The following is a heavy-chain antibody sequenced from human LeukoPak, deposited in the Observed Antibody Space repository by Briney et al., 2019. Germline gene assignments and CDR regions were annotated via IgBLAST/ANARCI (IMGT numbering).Heavy chain of an antibody. V-gene: IGHV4-59*01. CDR1: GGSISSYY. CDR2: IYYSGST. Sequence: SETLSLTCTVSGGSISSYYWSWIRQPPGKGLEWIGYIYYSGSTNYNPSLKSRVTISVDTSKNQFSLKLSSVTAADTAVYYCARRGSSGWYHLDYWGQGTLVTVSS. CDR3: ARRGSSGWYHLDY. D-gene: IGHD6-19*01. J-gene: IGHJ4*02.